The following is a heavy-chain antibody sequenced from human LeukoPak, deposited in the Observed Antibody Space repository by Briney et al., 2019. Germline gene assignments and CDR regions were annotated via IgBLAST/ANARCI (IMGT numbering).Heavy chain of an antibody. J-gene: IGHJ4*02. CDR3: ARGGDTAMVEFDY. CDR1: GGSFSGYY. D-gene: IGHD5-18*01. V-gene: IGHV4-34*01. CDR2: INHSGST. Sequence: KSSETLSLTCAVYGGSFSGYYWSWIRQRPGKGLEWIGEINHSGSTNYNPSLKSRVTISVDTSKNQFSLKLSSVTAADTAVYYCARGGDTAMVEFDYWGQGTLVTVSS.